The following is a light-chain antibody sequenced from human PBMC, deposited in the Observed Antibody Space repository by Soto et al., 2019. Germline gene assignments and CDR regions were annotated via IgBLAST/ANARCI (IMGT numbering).Light chain of an antibody. CDR1: QSISSY. V-gene: IGKV1-39*01. CDR3: QQTYNAPWT. CDR2: DAF. J-gene: IGKJ1*01. Sequence: DIPMTQSPSSLSASVGDRVTITCRASQSISSYVNWYQEKPGKAPKLLIYDAFNLQSGVPSRFSGSGSGTEFTLSISSLQAEDYGTYFCQQTYNAPWTFGQGTKVEIK.